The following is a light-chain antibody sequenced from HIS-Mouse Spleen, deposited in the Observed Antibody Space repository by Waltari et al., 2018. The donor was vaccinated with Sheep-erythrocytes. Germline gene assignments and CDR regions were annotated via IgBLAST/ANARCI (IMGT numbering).Light chain of an antibody. CDR2: DVS. Sequence: QSALTQPRSVSGSPGPSVTISCPGTSSDVGGYTYVHWNQQHPGKAPKLMIYDVSKRPSGVPDRFSGSKSGNTASLTISGLQAEDEADYYCCSYAGSYNHVFATGTKVTVL. CDR1: SSDVGGYTY. CDR3: CSYAGSYNHV. V-gene: IGLV2-11*01. J-gene: IGLJ1*01.